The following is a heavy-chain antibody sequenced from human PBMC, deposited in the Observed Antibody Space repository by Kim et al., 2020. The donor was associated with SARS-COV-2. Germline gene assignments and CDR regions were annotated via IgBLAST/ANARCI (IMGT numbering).Heavy chain of an antibody. Sequence: GGSLRLSCAGSGFTFSTYAMSWVRQAPGKGLEWVSCIGVGSDRTYYADSVKGRFTISRDNSKNTLYLQMNSLRAEDTAIYYCAKDQFVGQFRPYGLDVWGQGTTVTVSS. J-gene: IGHJ6*02. CDR2: IGVGSDRT. V-gene: IGHV3-23*01. CDR1: GFTFSTYA. CDR3: AKDQFVGQFRPYGLDV. D-gene: IGHD3-16*01.